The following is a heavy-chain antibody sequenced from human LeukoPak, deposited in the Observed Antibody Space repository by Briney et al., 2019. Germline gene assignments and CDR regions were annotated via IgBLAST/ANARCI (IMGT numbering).Heavy chain of an antibody. V-gene: IGHV4-4*07. J-gene: IGHJ3*02. Sequence: KPSETLSLTCTVSGGSISSYYWNWIRQSAGKGLEWIGRIYTSGSTNYNPSLKSRVTMSVDTSKNQFSLKVSSVTAADTAVYYCARDDFWSGYRAFDIWGQGTRVTVSS. CDR2: IYTSGST. CDR1: GGSISSYY. D-gene: IGHD3-3*01. CDR3: ARDDFWSGYRAFDI.